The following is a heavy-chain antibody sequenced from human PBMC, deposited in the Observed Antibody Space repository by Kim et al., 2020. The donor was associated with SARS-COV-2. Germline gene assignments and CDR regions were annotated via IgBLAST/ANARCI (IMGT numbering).Heavy chain of an antibody. Sequence: GGSLRLSCAASGFTFSSYGMHWVRQAPGKGLEWVAVIWYDGSNKYYADSVKGRFTISRDNSKNTLYLQMNSLRAEDTAVYYCATEGDCGGDCYPLHAEYFQHWGQGTLVTASS. CDR3: ATEGDCGGDCYPLHAEYFQH. D-gene: IGHD2-21*02. J-gene: IGHJ1*01. CDR2: IWYDGSNK. CDR1: GFTFSSYG. V-gene: IGHV3-33*01.